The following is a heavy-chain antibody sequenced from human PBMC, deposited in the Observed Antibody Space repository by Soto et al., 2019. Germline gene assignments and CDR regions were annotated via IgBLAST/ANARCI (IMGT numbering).Heavy chain of an antibody. CDR3: ARGQGTVTTFDYYYYYMDV. Sequence: ASVKVSCKASGYTFTSYAMHWVRQAPGQRLEWMGWINAGNGNTKYSQKFQGRVTITRDTSASTAYMELSSLRSEDTAVYYCARGQGTVTTFDYYYYYMDVWGKGTTVTVSS. D-gene: IGHD4-4*01. J-gene: IGHJ6*03. CDR2: INAGNGNT. CDR1: GYTFTSYA. V-gene: IGHV1-3*01.